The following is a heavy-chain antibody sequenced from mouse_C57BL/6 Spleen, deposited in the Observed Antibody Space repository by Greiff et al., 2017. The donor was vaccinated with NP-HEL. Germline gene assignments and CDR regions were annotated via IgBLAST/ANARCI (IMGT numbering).Heavy chain of an antibody. CDR3: TRDRDYYGSSYWAMDY. CDR2: ISSGGDYI. Sequence: DVKLVESGEGLVKPGGSLKLSCAASGFTFSSYAMSWVRQTPEKRLEWVAYISSGGDYIYYADTVKGRFTISRDNARNTLYLQMSSLKSEDTAMYYGTRDRDYYGSSYWAMDYWGQGTSVTVSS. V-gene: IGHV5-9-1*02. J-gene: IGHJ4*01. CDR1: GFTFSSYA. D-gene: IGHD1-1*01.